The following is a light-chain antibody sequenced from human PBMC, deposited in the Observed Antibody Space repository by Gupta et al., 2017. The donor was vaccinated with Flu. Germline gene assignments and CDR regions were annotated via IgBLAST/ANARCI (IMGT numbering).Light chain of an antibody. Sequence: NFMLTQPHSVSESPGKTVIISCTRSSGSIASNFVQWFQQRPGTSPTTVIYEDNQRPSGVPDRFSGSIDKSSNSASLTISGLKTEDEADYYCQSYDSTNQVFGGGTKLTVL. CDR2: EDN. CDR3: QSYDSTNQV. V-gene: IGLV6-57*01. J-gene: IGLJ2*01. CDR1: SGSIASNF.